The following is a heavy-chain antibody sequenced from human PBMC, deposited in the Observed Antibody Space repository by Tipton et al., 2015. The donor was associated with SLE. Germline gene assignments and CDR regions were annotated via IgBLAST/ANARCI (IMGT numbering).Heavy chain of an antibody. J-gene: IGHJ2*01. V-gene: IGHV4-59*11. D-gene: IGHD4-11*01. CDR2: VYHSGKT. Sequence: LVKPSETLSLICAVSGGSISSHYWTWIRQTPGKGLEWIGFVYHSGKTEYNPSLKSRVSISVDTSKNQFSLRLKSVTAADTAVYYCAREFLNPVTTVHYYFDLWGRGTLVTVSS. CDR1: GGSISSHY. CDR3: AREFLNPVTTVHYYFDL.